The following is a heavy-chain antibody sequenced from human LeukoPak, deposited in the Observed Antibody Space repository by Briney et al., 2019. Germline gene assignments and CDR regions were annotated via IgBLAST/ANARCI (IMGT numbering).Heavy chain of an antibody. Sequence: SETLSLTCTVSDGSITNYDWSWVRQPPGKGLEFIGHVHYSGTANYNPSLKSRVTISVDTSKNQFSLKLSSVTAADTAVYYCARTTMTTVPYFDYWGQGTLVTVSS. CDR2: VHYSGTA. CDR1: DGSITNYD. D-gene: IGHD4-17*01. J-gene: IGHJ4*02. V-gene: IGHV4-59*08. CDR3: ARTTMTTVPYFDY.